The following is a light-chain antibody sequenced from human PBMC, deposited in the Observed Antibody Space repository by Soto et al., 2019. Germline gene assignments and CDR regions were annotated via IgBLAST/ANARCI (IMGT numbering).Light chain of an antibody. CDR1: QDINKY. CDR2: DAS. CDR3: QQSENGPLT. J-gene: IGKJ4*01. V-gene: IGKV1-33*01. Sequence: DIQVTQSPSSLSASVGDRITITCQATQDINKYLNWYQQKLGRAPKLLIYDASNLQRGVPSRFSGSGSGTHFSLSISSLQPEDIATYYCQQSENGPLTFGGGTKVEIK.